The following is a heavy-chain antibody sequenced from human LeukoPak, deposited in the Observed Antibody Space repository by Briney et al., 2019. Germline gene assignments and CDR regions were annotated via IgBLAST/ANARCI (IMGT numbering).Heavy chain of an antibody. D-gene: IGHD1-1*01. CDR2: ISAYNGNT. CDR3: ARDRLDKIPELKH. J-gene: IGHJ1*01. V-gene: IGHV1-18*01. Sequence: ASVKVSCKASGYTFTSYGISWVRQAPGQGLEWMGWISAYNGNTNYAQKFHGRVTLTSDMSARTVYMELSSLTSDDTAVYYCARDRLDKIPELKHWGQGTLVTVSS. CDR1: GYTFTSYG.